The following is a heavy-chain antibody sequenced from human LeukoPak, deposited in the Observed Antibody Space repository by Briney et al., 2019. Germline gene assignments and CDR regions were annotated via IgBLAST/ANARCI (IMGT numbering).Heavy chain of an antibody. CDR2: IKHSGST. D-gene: IGHD6-19*01. J-gene: IGHJ3*02. CDR3: AGVAVAGQGAFEI. Sequence: SETLSLTCAVYGGSFSGYYWSWIRQPPGKGQEWIGEIKHSGSTNYIPSLKSRVTISVDTSKNQFSLKLSSVTAADTAVYYCAGVAVAGQGAFEIWGQGTMVTVSS. CDR1: GGSFSGYY. V-gene: IGHV4-34*01.